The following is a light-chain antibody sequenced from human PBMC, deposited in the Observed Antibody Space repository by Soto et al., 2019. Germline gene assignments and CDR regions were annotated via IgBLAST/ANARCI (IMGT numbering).Light chain of an antibody. Sequence: PGARATLSCRASQSVSSTYLAWYQQKPGQAPRPLISATSSRATGTPDRFSGSGSGTDFTLTISRLEPEDFAVYYCQQYGSSRWTFGQGTKVDIK. CDR2: ATS. CDR3: QQYGSSRWT. J-gene: IGKJ1*01. CDR1: QSVSSTY. V-gene: IGKV3-20*01.